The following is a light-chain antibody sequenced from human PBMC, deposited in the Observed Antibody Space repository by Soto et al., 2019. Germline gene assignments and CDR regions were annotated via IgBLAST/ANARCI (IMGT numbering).Light chain of an antibody. CDR2: AAS. Sequence: DIQMTQSPSSLSASVGDRVTITCRASQSISSYLNWYQQKPGKAPKLLIYAASSLQSGVPSRFSGSGSGTEFTLTISSLQSEDFAVYYCQQYNNWHLITFGKGTRLEIK. V-gene: IGKV1-39*01. J-gene: IGKJ5*01. CDR3: QQYNNWHLIT. CDR1: QSISSY.